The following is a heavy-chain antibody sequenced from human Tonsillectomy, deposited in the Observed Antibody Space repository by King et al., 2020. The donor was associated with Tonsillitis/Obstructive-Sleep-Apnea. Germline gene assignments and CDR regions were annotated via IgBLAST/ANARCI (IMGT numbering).Heavy chain of an antibody. V-gene: IGHV4-34*01. J-gene: IGHJ4*02. Sequence: VQLQQWGAGLLKPSETLSLTCAVYVGSFSGYYWNWIRQPPGKGLEWSGEINHRGDTNYNPSLTRRVTISVDTSKNRFSLKLSSVTAADTAVYYCARYYCSGGSCYPNFDSWGQGTLVTVSS. CDR1: VGSFSGYY. CDR2: INHRGDT. CDR3: ARYYCSGGSCYPNFDS. D-gene: IGHD2-15*01.